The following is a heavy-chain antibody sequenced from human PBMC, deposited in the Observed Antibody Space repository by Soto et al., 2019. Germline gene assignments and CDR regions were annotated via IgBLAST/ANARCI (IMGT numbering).Heavy chain of an antibody. V-gene: IGHV4-59*01. Sequence: SETLSLTCTVSGGSISSYYWSWIRQPPGKGLEWIGYIYYSGSTNYNPSLKSRVTISVDTSKNQFSLKLSSVTAADTAVYYCARPLHLGELSSDAFDIWGQGTMVTVSS. CDR3: ARPLHLGELSSDAFDI. J-gene: IGHJ3*02. CDR2: IYYSGST. CDR1: GGSISSYY. D-gene: IGHD3-16*02.